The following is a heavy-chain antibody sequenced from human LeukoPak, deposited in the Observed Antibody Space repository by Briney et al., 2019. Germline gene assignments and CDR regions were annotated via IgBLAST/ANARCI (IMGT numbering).Heavy chain of an antibody. J-gene: IGHJ6*02. CDR2: INSDGSST. V-gene: IGHV3-74*01. CDR3: ARDGAVTAYYYYGMDV. CDR1: GFTFSSYW. D-gene: IGHD4-11*01. Sequence: PGGSLRLSCAASGFTFSSYWMHRVRQAPGKGLVWVSRINSDGSSTSYADSVKGRFTISRDNAKNTLYLQMNSLRAEDTAVYYCARDGAVTAYYYYGMDVWGQGTTVTVSS.